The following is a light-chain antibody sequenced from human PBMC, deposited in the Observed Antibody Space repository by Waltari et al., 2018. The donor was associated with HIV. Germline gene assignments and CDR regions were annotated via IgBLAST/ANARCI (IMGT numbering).Light chain of an antibody. Sequence: QSVLTQPPSVSGAPGPRVSISCTGSTSNIGAGYDVHWYHQVPGTAPKLLIFGNTNRPSGVPDRISGSKSGTSASLAISGLRAEDEAYYYCQSYDSSLSGSWVFGGGTKLTVL. V-gene: IGLV1-40*01. J-gene: IGLJ3*02. CDR1: TSNIGAGYD. CDR2: GNT. CDR3: QSYDSSLSGSWV.